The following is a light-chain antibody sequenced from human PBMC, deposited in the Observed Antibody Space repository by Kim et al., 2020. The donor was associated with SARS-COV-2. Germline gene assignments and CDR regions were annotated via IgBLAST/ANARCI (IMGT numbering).Light chain of an antibody. CDR3: QQFSNYPYT. V-gene: IGKV1D-13*01. J-gene: IGKJ2*01. CDR2: DAS. Sequence: SASVGDRVTITCRASQDISSALAWYQQKTGRPPKLLIYDASRLESGVPSRFSGSGSGTDFSLTISSLQSQDFATYYCQQFSNYPYTFGQGTKLEI. CDR1: QDISSA.